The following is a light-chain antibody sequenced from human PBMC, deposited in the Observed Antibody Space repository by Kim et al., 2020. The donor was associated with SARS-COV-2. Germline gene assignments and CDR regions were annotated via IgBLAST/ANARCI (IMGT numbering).Light chain of an antibody. V-gene: IGLV2-23*01. Sequence: SPGQSITISCTGTSSDVVSYNLVSWYQQHPGKAPKLMIYEGSKRPSGVSNRFSGSKSGNTASLTISGLQAEDEADYYCCSYAGSRVFGGGTKVTVL. J-gene: IGLJ3*02. CDR2: EGS. CDR3: CSYAGSRV. CDR1: SSDVVSYNL.